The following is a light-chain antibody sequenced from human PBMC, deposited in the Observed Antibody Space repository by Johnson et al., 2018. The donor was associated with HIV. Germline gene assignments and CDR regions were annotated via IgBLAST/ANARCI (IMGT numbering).Light chain of an antibody. J-gene: IGLJ1*01. Sequence: HSVLTQPPSVSAAPGQKVTISCSGNSSNIGSNYVSWYQQLPGTGPKLLIYDNNKRPSGIPDRFSGSKSGTSAALGITGLQTGDEADYYCGTWDSSLSAGGVFGTGTKVTVL. CDR1: SSNIGSNY. CDR2: DNN. V-gene: IGLV1-51*01. CDR3: GTWDSSLSAGGV.